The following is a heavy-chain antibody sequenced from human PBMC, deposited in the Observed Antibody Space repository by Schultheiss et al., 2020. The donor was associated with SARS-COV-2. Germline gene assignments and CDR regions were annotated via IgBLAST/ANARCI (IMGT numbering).Heavy chain of an antibody. CDR1: GGSISSGDYY. CDR2: IYYSGST. Sequence: SETLSLTCTVSGGSISSGDYYWSWIRQPPGKGLEWIGYIYYSGSTYYNPSLKSRVTISVDTSKNHFSLKLASVTAADTAVYYCARGNDPKKIGYWGQGTLVTVSS. CDR3: ARGNDPKKIGY. V-gene: IGHV4-30-4*02. J-gene: IGHJ4*02.